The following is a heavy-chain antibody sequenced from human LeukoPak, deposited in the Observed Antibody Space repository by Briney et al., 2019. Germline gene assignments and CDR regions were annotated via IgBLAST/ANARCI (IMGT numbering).Heavy chain of an antibody. CDR1: GFTFSSYA. CDR2: ISSNGGST. J-gene: IGHJ4*02. V-gene: IGHV3-64D*06. Sequence: GGSLRLSCSASGFTFSSYAMHWVRQAPGKGLEYVSAISSNGGSTYYADSVKGRFTISRDNSKNTLYLRMSSLRAEDTAVYYCVKDRSIAAAGCFDYWGQGTLVTVSS. CDR3: VKDRSIAAAGCFDY. D-gene: IGHD6-13*01.